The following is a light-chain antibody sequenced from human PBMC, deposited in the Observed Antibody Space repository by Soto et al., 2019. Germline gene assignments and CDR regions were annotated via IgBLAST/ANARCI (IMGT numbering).Light chain of an antibody. CDR2: EVS. CDR1: SSDVGGYNY. J-gene: IGLJ1*01. Sequence: QSALTQPPSASGSPGQSVTISCTGTSSDVGGYNYVSWYQQHPGKAPKLMIYEVSKRPSGVPDRFSGSKSGNTASLTVSGLQAEDEADYYCSSYAVSNNFPLYVFGTGTKLTVL. V-gene: IGLV2-8*01. CDR3: SSYAVSNNFPLYV.